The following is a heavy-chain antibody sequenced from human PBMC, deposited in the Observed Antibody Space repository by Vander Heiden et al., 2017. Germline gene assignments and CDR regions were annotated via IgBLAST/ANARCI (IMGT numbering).Heavy chain of an antibody. D-gene: IGHD2-15*01. CDR3: TTPEECSGGSCGFDY. Sequence: EVQLVESGGGLVKPGGSLRLSCAASGFTFSNAWMSWVRQAPGKGLEWVGRIKSKTDGGTTDYAAPVKGRFTISRDDSKNTLYLQMNSLKTEDTAVYYCTTPEECSGGSCGFDYWGQGTLVTVSS. J-gene: IGHJ4*02. V-gene: IGHV3-15*01. CDR1: GFTFSNAW. CDR2: IKSKTDGGTT.